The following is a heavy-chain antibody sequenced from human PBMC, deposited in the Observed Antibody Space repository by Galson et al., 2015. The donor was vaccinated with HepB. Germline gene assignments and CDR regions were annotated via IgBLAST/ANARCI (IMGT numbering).Heavy chain of an antibody. V-gene: IGHV3-33*01. Sequence: SLRLSCAASGFTFSSYGMHWVRQAPGKGLEWVAVIWYDGSNKYYADSVKGRFTISRDNSKNTLYLQMNSLRAEDTAVYYCARDRDNDSSGYTDYWGQGTLVTVSS. D-gene: IGHD3-22*01. CDR3: ARDRDNDSSGYTDY. CDR2: IWYDGSNK. J-gene: IGHJ4*02. CDR1: GFTFSSYG.